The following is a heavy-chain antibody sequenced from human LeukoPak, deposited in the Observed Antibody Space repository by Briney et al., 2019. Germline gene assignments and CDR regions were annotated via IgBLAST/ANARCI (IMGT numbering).Heavy chain of an antibody. J-gene: IGHJ4*02. D-gene: IGHD3-9*01. CDR1: GGSFSGYY. CDR2: INHSRST. CDR3: ARGEVRIRYFDWLSTTIYYFDY. Sequence: SETLSLTCAVYGGSFSGYYWSWIRQPPGKGLEWIGEINHSRSTNYNPSLKSRVTISVDTSKNQFSLKLSSVTAADTAVYYCARGEVRIRYFDWLSTTIYYFDYWGQGTLVTVSS. V-gene: IGHV4-34*01.